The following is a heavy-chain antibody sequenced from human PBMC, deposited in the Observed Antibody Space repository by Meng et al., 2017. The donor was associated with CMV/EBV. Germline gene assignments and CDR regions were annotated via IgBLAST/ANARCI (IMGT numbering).Heavy chain of an antibody. Sequence: QTLSLTWTVRGGSISSHVWRWIRQPAGKGLEWIGRIYSSGSTNYNPSLKSRVTMSVDTSKNQYSLQLNSVTAADTAVYYCASLGGGYWGQGTLVTVSS. D-gene: IGHD3-16*01. J-gene: IGHJ4*02. CDR1: GGSISSHV. CDR2: IYSSGST. CDR3: ASLGGGY. V-gene: IGHV4-4*07.